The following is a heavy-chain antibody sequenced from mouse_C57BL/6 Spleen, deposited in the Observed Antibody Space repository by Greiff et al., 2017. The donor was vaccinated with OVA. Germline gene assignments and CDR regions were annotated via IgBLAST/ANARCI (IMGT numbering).Heavy chain of an antibody. CDR2: INPNNGGT. Sequence: VQLQQSGPELVKPGASVKISCKASGYTFTDYYMNWVKQSHGKSLEWIGDINPNNGGTSYNQKFKGKATLTVDKSSSTAYMELRSLTSEDSAVYYCARRHYYGSSWYFDVWGTGTTVTVSS. CDR1: GYTFTDYY. D-gene: IGHD1-1*01. CDR3: ARRHYYGSSWYFDV. J-gene: IGHJ1*03. V-gene: IGHV1-26*01.